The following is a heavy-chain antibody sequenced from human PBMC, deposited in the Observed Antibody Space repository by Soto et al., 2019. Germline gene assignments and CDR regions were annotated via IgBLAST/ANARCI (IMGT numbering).Heavy chain of an antibody. J-gene: IGHJ5*02. CDR3: AGADYDFWSGYNWFDP. V-gene: IGHV1-46*01. Sequence: GASVKVSCKASGYTFTSYYMHWVRQAPGQGLEWTGIINPSGGSTSYAQKFQGRVTMTRDTSTSTVYMELSSLRSEDTAVYYCAGADYDFWSGYNWFDPWGQGTLVTVSS. CDR2: INPSGGST. D-gene: IGHD3-3*01. CDR1: GYTFTSYY.